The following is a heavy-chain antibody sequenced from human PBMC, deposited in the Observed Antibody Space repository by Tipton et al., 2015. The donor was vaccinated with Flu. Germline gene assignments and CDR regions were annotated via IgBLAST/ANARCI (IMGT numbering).Heavy chain of an antibody. J-gene: IGHJ4*02. V-gene: IGHV3-21*01. CDR3: ATLTGDDY. CDR1: GFTFSTYS. Sequence: SLRLSCAASGFTFSTYSMNWVRQAPGKGLEWVSSISTSRNYIYYADSVKGRFTISRDNTKKSLYLQLNSLRAEDTAIYYCATLTGDDYWGQGIMVTVSS. CDR2: ISTSRNYI. D-gene: IGHD7-27*01.